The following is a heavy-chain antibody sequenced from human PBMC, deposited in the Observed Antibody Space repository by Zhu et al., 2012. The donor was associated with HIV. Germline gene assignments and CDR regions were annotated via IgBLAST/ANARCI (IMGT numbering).Heavy chain of an antibody. D-gene: IGHD4-17*01. Sequence: QVQLQESGPGLVEPSETLSLTCTVSGYSISSGYYWGWIRQSPGKGLEWTGSIHYSGSTYYNPSLKSRVTMSVDTSKNQFSLKLNSVTAADTAVYYCANHDYGDYYAFDIWGQGTMVTVSS. CDR2: IHYSGST. CDR3: ANHDYGDYYAFDI. J-gene: IGHJ3*02. V-gene: IGHV4-38-2*02. CDR1: GYSISSGYY.